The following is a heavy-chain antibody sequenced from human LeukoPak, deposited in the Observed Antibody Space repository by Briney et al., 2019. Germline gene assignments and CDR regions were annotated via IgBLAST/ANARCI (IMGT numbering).Heavy chain of an antibody. J-gene: IGHJ5*02. CDR1: GYNFSSYG. V-gene: IGHV1-18*04. CDR2: TSVYNDNT. Sequence: ASVKVSCKASGYNFSSYGIIWARQAPGQGLEWMGRTSVYNDNTKYALKLQGRVTMTTDTSTSTAYMELRSLRSDDTAVYYCARDDEGFDPWGQGTLVTVSS. CDR3: ARDDEGFDP.